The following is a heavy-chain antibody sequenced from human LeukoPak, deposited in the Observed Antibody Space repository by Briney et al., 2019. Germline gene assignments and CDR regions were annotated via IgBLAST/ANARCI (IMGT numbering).Heavy chain of an antibody. CDR1: GGSISSYY. D-gene: IGHD6-13*01. CDR2: ISYSGST. J-gene: IGHJ5*02. V-gene: IGHV4-59*01. Sequence: SETLSLTCTVSGGSISSYYWTWIRQPPGKGLEWIGYISYSGSTNYNPSPKSRVTISVDTSKNQFSLNLTSVTAADTAVYYCARGYSRSWYQAVVYIWLDPWGQGTLVTVSS. CDR3: ARGYSRSWYQAVVYIWLDP.